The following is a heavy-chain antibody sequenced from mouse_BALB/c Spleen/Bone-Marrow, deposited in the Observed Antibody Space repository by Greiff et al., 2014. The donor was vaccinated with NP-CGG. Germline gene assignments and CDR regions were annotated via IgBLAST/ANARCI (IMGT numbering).Heavy chain of an antibody. D-gene: IGHD1-1*01. CDR1: GFNIKDTY. CDR3: ARYYYGSSYFDY. Sequence: EVKLVESGAELVKPGASVKLPCTASGFNIKDTYMHWVKQRPEQGLEWIGRIDPANGNTKYDPKFQGKATITADTSSNTAYLQLSSLTSEDTAVYYCARYYYGSSYFDYWGQGTTLTVSS. V-gene: IGHV14-3*02. CDR2: IDPANGNT. J-gene: IGHJ2*01.